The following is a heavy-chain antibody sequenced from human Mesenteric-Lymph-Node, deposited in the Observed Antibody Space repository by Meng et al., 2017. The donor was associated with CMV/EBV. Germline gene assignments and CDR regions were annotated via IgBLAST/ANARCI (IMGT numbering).Heavy chain of an antibody. D-gene: IGHD3-3*01. J-gene: IGHJ4*02. CDR1: ALSFSSYG. V-gene: IGHV3-30*02. Sequence: GESLKISCAASALSFSSYGMHWVRQAPGKGLEWVAFIRNDGSNKYYADSVKGRVTISRDNSKNTLYLQMNSLRAEDTAVYYCAKNNDFWSGSFFDYWGQGTLVTVSS. CDR3: AKNNDFWSGSFFDY. CDR2: IRNDGSNK.